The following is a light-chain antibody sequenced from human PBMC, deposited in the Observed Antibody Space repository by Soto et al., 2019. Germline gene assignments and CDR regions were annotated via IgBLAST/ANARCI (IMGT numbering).Light chain of an antibody. J-gene: IGLJ3*02. CDR3: CSYAGSRWM. Sequence: QTVVTQPASVSGSPGQSITFSCTGSSDDIGSFNLVSWYQQYPGKAPKLILYEVNKRPLGVSDRFSGSKSGNTASLTISGLQAEDEADYHCCSYAGSRWMFGGGTQLTVL. CDR1: SDDIGSFNL. V-gene: IGLV2-23*02. CDR2: EVN.